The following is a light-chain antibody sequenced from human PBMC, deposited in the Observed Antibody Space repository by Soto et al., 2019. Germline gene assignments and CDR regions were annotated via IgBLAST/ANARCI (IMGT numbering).Light chain of an antibody. V-gene: IGKV3-11*01. CDR1: QTVSSY. J-gene: IGKJ5*01. CDR2: DAS. CDR3: QQRSTSIT. Sequence: IVLTQSPATLSLWPGETAILSCRASQTVSSYLSWYQHKPDQAPRLLIYDASKRAPGIPARFSGSGSGTDFTLTISSLEPEDFAVYYCQQRSTSITFGQVTRLEIE.